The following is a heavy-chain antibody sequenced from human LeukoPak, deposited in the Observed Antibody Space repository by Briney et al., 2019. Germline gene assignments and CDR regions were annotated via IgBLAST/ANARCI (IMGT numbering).Heavy chain of an antibody. Sequence: PSETLPLTCTVSGGSISTYYWSWIRQPPGKGLEWIGYIYTRGSTDYNPSLKSRVTISVDTSKNQFSLNLSSVTAADTAVYYCARHYYDSSGYWGGTNFGDAFDIWGQGTMVTVSS. D-gene: IGHD3-22*01. CDR1: GGSISTYY. J-gene: IGHJ3*02. CDR3: ARHYYDSSGYWGGTNFGDAFDI. CDR2: IYTRGST. V-gene: IGHV4-4*09.